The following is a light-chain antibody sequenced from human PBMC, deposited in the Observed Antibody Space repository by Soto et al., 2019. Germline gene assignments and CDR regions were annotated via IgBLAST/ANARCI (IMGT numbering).Light chain of an antibody. CDR3: QQYNSYSRT. CDR1: XSISSW. V-gene: IGKV1-5*01. Sequence: DIQMTQSPSTLSASVGDRVTITCRASXSISSWLAWYQQKPGKAPKLLIYDASSLESGVPSRFSGSGSGTEFTLTISSLQPDDFATYYCQQYNSYSRTFGQGTKVEIK. J-gene: IGKJ1*01. CDR2: DAS.